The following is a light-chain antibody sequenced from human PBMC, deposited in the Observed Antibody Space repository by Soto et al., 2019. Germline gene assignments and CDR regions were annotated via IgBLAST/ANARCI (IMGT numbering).Light chain of an antibody. CDR2: DAS. CDR3: QQRSNWPIT. V-gene: IGKV3-11*01. CDR1: QSVDND. Sequence: EIVMTQSQATLSVSPGDRATLSCRASQSVDNDLAWYQQKPGQPPRLLIYDASTRATGIPARFSGSGSGTDFTLTISSLEPEDFAVYYCQQRSNWPITFGQGTRLEIK. J-gene: IGKJ5*01.